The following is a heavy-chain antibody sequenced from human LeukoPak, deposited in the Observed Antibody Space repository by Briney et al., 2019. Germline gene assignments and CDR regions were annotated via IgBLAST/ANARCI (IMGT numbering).Heavy chain of an antibody. D-gene: IGHD3-10*01. CDR2: IWYDGSNK. CDR1: GFTFSSYG. Sequence: PGGSLRLSCAAFGFTFSSYGMHWVRQAPGKGLEWVAVIWYDGSNKYYADSVKGRFTISRDNSKNTLYLQMNSLRAEDTAVYYCARAEPLYGSGSYYYWGQGTLVTVSS. J-gene: IGHJ4*02. CDR3: ARAEPLYGSGSYYY. V-gene: IGHV3-33*01.